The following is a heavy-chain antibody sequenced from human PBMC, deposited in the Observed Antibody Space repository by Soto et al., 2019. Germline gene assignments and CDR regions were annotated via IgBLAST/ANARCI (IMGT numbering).Heavy chain of an antibody. J-gene: IGHJ3*02. V-gene: IGHV3-21*01. Sequence: GGSLRLSCAASGFTFSSYSMNWVRQAPGKGLEWVSSISSSSSYIYYADSVKDRFTISRDNAKNSLYLQMNSLRAEDTAVYYCARDQVGATTTAFDIWGQGTMVTVSS. CDR2: ISSSSSYI. D-gene: IGHD1-26*01. CDR1: GFTFSSYS. CDR3: ARDQVGATTTAFDI.